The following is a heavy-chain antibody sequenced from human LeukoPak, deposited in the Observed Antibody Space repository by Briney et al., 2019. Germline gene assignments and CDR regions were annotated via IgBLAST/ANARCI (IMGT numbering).Heavy chain of an antibody. D-gene: IGHD6-25*01. CDR2: VTGSGGGT. V-gene: IGHV3-23*01. CDR3: AKGAASALVDWFDP. J-gene: IGHJ5*02. CDR1: GFIFSNYA. Sequence: PGGSLRLSCAASGFIFSNYAMMLVRQAPGKGLEWVSSVTGSGGGTFYADSVKGRFTISRDNSQNTLYLQMNSLGAEDTAVYDCAKGAASALVDWFDPWGQGALVTVSS.